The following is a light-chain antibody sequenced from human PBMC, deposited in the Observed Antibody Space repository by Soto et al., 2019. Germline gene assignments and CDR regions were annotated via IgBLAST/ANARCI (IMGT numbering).Light chain of an antibody. Sequence: QSALTQPASVSGSPGQSITISCTGTNSDVSSYNYVSWYQQHPGKAPKLMICEVSNRPPGVSSRFSGSKSGTTASLTISGLQAEDEGDYYCSSYTSSSTWVFGGGTKLTVL. V-gene: IGLV2-14*01. CDR1: NSDVSSYNY. J-gene: IGLJ3*02. CDR3: SSYTSSSTWV. CDR2: EVS.